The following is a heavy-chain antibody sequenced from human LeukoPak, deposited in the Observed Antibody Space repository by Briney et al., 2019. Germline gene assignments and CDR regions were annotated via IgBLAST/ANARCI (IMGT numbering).Heavy chain of an antibody. CDR2: IKQDGSEK. Sequence: GGSLRLSCAAFGFTLSSHWMNWVAQAPGKGRKGVANIKQDGSEKYYVDSVKGRFTISRDNAKNSLYRQMNSLRAEDTAVYYCASLDYWGQGILVTVSS. CDR3: ASLDY. CDR1: GFTLSSHW. V-gene: IGHV3-7*01. J-gene: IGHJ4*02.